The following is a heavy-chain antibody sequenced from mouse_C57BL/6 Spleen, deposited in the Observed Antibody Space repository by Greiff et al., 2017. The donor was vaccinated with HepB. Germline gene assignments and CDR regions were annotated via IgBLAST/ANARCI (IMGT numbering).Heavy chain of an antibody. Sequence: QIQLQQPGAELVRPGSSVKLSCKASGYTFTSYWMHWVKQRPIQGLEWIGNIDPSDSETHYNQKFKDKASLTVDKSSSTAYMQLSSLTSEDSAVYYCARSNYYGSSSDFAYWGRGTLVTVSA. CDR2: IDPSDSET. CDR3: ARSNYYGSSSDFAY. D-gene: IGHD1-1*01. J-gene: IGHJ3*01. V-gene: IGHV1-52*01. CDR1: GYTFTSYW.